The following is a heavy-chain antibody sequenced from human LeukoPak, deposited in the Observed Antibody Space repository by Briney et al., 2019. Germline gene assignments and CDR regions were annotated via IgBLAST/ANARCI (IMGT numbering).Heavy chain of an antibody. J-gene: IGHJ3*02. V-gene: IGHV3-30-3*01. D-gene: IGHD1-26*01. CDR2: ISYDGSNK. CDR1: GFTVSSNY. CDR3: ASGSPAFDI. Sequence: PAGGSLRLSCAASGFTVSSNYMSWVRQAPGKGLEWVAVISYDGSNKYYADSVKGRFTISRDNSKNTLYLQMNSLRAEDTAVYYCASGSPAFDIWGQGTMVTVSS.